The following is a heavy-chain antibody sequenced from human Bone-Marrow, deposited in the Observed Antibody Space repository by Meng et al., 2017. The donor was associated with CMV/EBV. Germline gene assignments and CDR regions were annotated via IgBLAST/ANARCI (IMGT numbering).Heavy chain of an antibody. V-gene: IGHV1-58*01. CDR3: ASKAMDV. CDR1: GFSFTNAA. J-gene: IGHJ6*02. Sequence: SEKVSCKASGFSFTNAAVQWVRQARGEPLAWIGWTVVGSGYTSYAQKLQGRVTITRDMATSTAYMEVGSVRSDDTAVYYCASKAMDVWGRGTTVTFSS. CDR2: TVVGSGYT.